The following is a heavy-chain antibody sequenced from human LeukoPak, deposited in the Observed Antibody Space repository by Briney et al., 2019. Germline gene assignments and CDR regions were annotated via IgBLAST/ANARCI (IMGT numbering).Heavy chain of an antibody. D-gene: IGHD3-22*01. Sequence: GGSLRLSCAASGFTFSSYGMHWVRQAPGKGLEWVAVISYDGSNKYYADSVKGRFTISRGNSKNTLYLQMNSLKAEDTAVHYCSKFGDCDSSERFDYWDQGNLVTVSS. V-gene: IGHV3-30*18. CDR3: SKFGDCDSSERFDY. CDR2: ISYDGSNK. J-gene: IGHJ4*02. CDR1: GFTFSSYG.